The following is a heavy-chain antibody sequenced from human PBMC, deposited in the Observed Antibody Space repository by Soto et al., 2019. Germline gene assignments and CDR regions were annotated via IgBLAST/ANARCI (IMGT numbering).Heavy chain of an antibody. Sequence: ASVKVSCKASGYTFTSYAMHWVRQAPGQRLEWMGWINAGNGNTKYSQKFQGRVTITRDTSASTAYMELSSLRSEDTAVYYCARVTQTSAYDSSGYYGYWGQGTLVTVSS. D-gene: IGHD3-22*01. V-gene: IGHV1-3*01. CDR2: INAGNGNT. CDR3: ARVTQTSAYDSSGYYGY. CDR1: GYTFTSYA. J-gene: IGHJ4*02.